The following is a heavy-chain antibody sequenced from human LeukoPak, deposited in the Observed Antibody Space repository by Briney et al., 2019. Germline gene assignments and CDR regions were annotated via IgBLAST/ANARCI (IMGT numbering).Heavy chain of an antibody. CDR2: ISGSGGST. V-gene: IGHV3-23*01. J-gene: IGHJ4*02. D-gene: IGHD2-2*01. CDR3: AKDPHIVVVPADWYLGY. Sequence: GGSLRLSCAASGFTFSSYAMSWVRQAPGKGLEWVSAISGSGGSTYYADSVKGRFTISRDNSKNTLYLQMNSLRAEDTAVYYCAKDPHIVVVPADWYLGYWGQGTLVTVSS. CDR1: GFTFSSYA.